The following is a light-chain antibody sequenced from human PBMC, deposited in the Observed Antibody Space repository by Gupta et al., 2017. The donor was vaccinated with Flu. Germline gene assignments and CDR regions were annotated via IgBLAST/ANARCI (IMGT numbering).Light chain of an antibody. CDR3: HQRRNWPRGGT. CDR2: DAY. CDR1: QSVSYY. J-gene: IGKJ1*01. V-gene: IGKV3-11*01. Sequence: SLSPWERASVSCRARQSVSYYLAWYQQKPGQAPRLLIYDAYNRATGIPARFSGSGSGTDFTLTISSLGPEDFAVYYCHQRRNWPRGGTFGQGTKVEIK.